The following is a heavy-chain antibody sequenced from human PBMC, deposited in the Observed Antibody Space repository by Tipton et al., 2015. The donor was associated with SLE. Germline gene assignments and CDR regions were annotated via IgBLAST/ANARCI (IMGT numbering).Heavy chain of an antibody. CDR2: IYHTGST. D-gene: IGHD6-13*01. V-gene: IGHV4-38-2*02. CDR3: ASGGLTGVPGIAATVSQNYFDS. Sequence: TLSLTCTVSGYSISSDYYWGWIRQPPGKGLEWIASIYHTGSTYYNPSLKSRVAISTDTSKNQISLKLTSVTAADTAVYYCASGGLTGVPGIAATVSQNYFDSWGQGTLVTVSS. CDR1: GYSISSDYY. J-gene: IGHJ4*02.